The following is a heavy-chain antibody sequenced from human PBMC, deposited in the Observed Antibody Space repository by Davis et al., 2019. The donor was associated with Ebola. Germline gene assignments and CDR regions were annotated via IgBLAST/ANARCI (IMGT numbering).Heavy chain of an antibody. V-gene: IGHV1-69*08. CDR2: INVYNGDT. J-gene: IGHJ4*02. Sequence: SVKVSCKASGGTFSSYTISWVRQAPGQGLEWMGWINVYNGDTNYAQKFQGRVTITADKSTSTAYMELSSLRSEDTAVYYCARGLSEIVGATDYWGQGTLVTVSS. CDR1: GGTFSSYT. CDR3: ARGLSEIVGATDY. D-gene: IGHD1-26*01.